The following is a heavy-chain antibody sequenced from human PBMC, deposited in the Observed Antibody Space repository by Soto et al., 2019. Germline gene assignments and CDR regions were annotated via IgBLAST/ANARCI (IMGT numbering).Heavy chain of an antibody. CDR3: ARDLLSEGYDY. Sequence: SVKVSCKASGGTFSSYAISWVRQARGQGLEWMGGIIPIFGTANYAQKFQGRVTITADESTSTAYMGLSSLRSEDTAVYYCARDLLSEGYDYWGQGTLVTVSS. CDR2: IIPIFGTA. D-gene: IGHD5-12*01. CDR1: GGTFSSYA. J-gene: IGHJ4*02. V-gene: IGHV1-69*13.